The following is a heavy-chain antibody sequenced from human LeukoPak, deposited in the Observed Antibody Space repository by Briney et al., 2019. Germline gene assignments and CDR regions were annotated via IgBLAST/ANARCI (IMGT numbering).Heavy chain of an antibody. V-gene: IGHV4-38-2*02. Sequence: SETLSLTCTVSGYSINSGYYWGWIRQSPGKGLEWIVSMFHGGTTYYNPSLKSRVSMSIDTSKNYFSLKLTSVTAADTAVYYCARGRQLVAHWGQGTLVTVSS. CDR2: MFHGGTT. CDR3: ARGRQLVAH. CDR1: GYSINSGYY. J-gene: IGHJ5*02. D-gene: IGHD6-6*01.